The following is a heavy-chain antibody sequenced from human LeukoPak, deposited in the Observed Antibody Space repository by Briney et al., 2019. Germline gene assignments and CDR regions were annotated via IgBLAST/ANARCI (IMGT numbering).Heavy chain of an antibody. D-gene: IGHD3-3*01. V-gene: IGHV1-2*02. CDR1: GYTFTVYY. CDR2: INPNSGGT. Sequence: ASVKVSCKASGYTFTVYYMHWVRQAPGQGLEWMGWINPNSGGTNYAQKFQGRVTMTRDTSISTAYMELSRLRSDDTAVYYCARLTYYDFWSGYNYAFDIWGQGTMVTVSS. J-gene: IGHJ3*02. CDR3: ARLTYYDFWSGYNYAFDI.